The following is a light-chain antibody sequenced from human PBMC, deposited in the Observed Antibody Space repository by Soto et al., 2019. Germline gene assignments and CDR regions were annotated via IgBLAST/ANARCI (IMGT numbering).Light chain of an antibody. J-gene: IGKJ1*01. CDR2: DAS. CDR1: QSINNW. CDR3: QLYKNYSWT. V-gene: IGKV1-5*01. Sequence: DIQMTQSPSTLSASVGDTVTITCRASQSINNWLAWYQQKPGKAPNLLIYDASILESGVPSRFSGSGSGTEFTLTISRLQPDDFATYYCQLYKNYSWTLGQGTKVDIK.